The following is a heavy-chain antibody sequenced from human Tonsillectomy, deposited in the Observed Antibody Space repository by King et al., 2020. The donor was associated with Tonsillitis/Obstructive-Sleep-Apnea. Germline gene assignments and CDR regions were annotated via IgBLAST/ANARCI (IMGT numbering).Heavy chain of an antibody. V-gene: IGHV3-30*04. CDR3: ARPSGELCSSTSCYSWYFDV. CDR1: GVTFSSYA. D-gene: IGHD2-2*01. Sequence: VQLVESGGGVVQPGRSLRLSCAASGVTFSSYAMHWVRQAPGKGLEWVAVISYDGSNKYYAGSVKGRFTISRVNSKNTLYLQMNSLRAEDPAVYYCARPSGELCSSTSCYSWYFDVWGRGTLVTVSS. J-gene: IGHJ2*01. CDR2: ISYDGSNK.